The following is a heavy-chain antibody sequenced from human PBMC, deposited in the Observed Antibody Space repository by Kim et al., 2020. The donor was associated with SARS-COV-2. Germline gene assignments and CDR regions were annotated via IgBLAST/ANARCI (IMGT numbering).Heavy chain of an antibody. CDR3: RATVTAKPDY. J-gene: IGHJ4*02. Sequence: GGSLRLSCAASGFSFSGSAIHWVRQASGKGLEWIGRIRSKANNYATAYAASVKGRFTISRDDSRNTAYLQMNSLKNEDTAVYYCRATVTAKPDYWGQGTL. CDR1: GFSFSGSA. D-gene: IGHD2-21*02. CDR2: IRSKANNYAT. V-gene: IGHV3-73*01.